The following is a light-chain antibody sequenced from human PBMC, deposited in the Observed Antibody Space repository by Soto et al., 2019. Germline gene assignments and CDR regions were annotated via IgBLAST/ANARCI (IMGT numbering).Light chain of an antibody. V-gene: IGLV2-14*01. Sequence: QSALTQPASVSGSPGQSITISCTGTSSDVGGYNYVSWYQQHPGKAPKLMIYEVNHRPSGVSNRLSGSKSGNTASLTISGLQAEDEADYYCSSYTSRSTLVFGGGTKLTVL. CDR3: SSYTSRSTLV. CDR1: SSDVGGYNY. CDR2: EVN. J-gene: IGLJ2*01.